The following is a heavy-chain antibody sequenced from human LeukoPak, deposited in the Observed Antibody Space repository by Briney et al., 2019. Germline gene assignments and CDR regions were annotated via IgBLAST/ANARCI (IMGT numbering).Heavy chain of an antibody. D-gene: IGHD6-13*01. CDR1: GFTFSAYW. CDR2: IKQDGSEK. V-gene: IGHV3-7*01. CDR3: ARSQQGETGYYYYGMDV. Sequence: GGSLRLSCAAAGFTFSAYWMSWVRQAPGKGLEWVANIKQDGSEKYYVDSVKGRFTISRDNAKNSLYLQMNSLRAEDTAVYYCARSQQGETGYYYYGMDVWGQGTTVTVSS. J-gene: IGHJ6*02.